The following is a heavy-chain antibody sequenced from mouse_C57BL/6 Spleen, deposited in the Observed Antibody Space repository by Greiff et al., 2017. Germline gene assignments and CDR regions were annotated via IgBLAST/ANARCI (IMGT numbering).Heavy chain of an antibody. Sequence: EVKLVESGEGLVKPGGSLKLSCAASGFTFSSYALSWVRQTPEKRLEWVAYISSGGDYIYYADTVKGRFTISRDNARNTLYLQMSSLKSEDTAMYYCTSYSNYEYAMDYWGQGTSVTVSS. V-gene: IGHV5-9-1*02. CDR1: GFTFSSYA. J-gene: IGHJ4*01. CDR3: TSYSNYEYAMDY. CDR2: ISSGGDYI. D-gene: IGHD2-5*01.